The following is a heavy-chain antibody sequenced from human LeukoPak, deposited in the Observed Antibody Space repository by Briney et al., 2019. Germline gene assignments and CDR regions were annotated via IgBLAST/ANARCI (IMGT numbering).Heavy chain of an antibody. V-gene: IGHV3-30*02. CDR1: GFTFSSYG. J-gene: IGHJ3*02. Sequence: GGSLRLSCAASGFTFSSYGMHWVRQAPGKGLEWVAFIRYDGSNKYYADSVKGRFTISRDNSKNTLYLQMNSLRAEDTAVYYCAKGEINAFGPPWDAFDIWGQGTMVTVSS. CDR3: AKGEINAFGPPWDAFDI. CDR2: IRYDGSNK. D-gene: IGHD3/OR15-3a*01.